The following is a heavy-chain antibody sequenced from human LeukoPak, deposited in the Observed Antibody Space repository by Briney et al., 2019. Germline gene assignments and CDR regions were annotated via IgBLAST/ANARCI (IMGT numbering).Heavy chain of an antibody. J-gene: IGHJ4*02. CDR2: IYYSGST. CDR3: ASSSLRGSGIDY. V-gene: IGHV4-59*12. Sequence: PSETLSLTCTVSGGSISSYYWSWIRQPPGKGLEWIGYIYYSGSTNYNPSLKSRVTISVDTSKNQFSLKLSSVTAADTAVYYCASSSLRGSGIDYWGQGTLVTVSS. CDR1: GGSISSYY. D-gene: IGHD3-10*01.